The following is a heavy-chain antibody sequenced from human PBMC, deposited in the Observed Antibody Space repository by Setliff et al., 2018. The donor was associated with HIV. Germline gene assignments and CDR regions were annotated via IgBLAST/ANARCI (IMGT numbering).Heavy chain of an antibody. Sequence: SVKVSCKASGGTFSNYAISWVRQAPGRGLEWMGGVIPIFGTANYAQNFQGRVTITADESTSTAYMELRSLGSDDTAEYFCARGDWRKPYWYFDLWGRGTLVTVSS. CDR1: GGTFSNYA. V-gene: IGHV1-69*13. D-gene: IGHD2-21*01. J-gene: IGHJ2*01. CDR3: ARGDWRKPYWYFDL. CDR2: VIPIFGTA.